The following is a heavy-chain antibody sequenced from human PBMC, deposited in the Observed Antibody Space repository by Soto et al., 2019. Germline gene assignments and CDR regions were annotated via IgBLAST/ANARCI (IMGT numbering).Heavy chain of an antibody. CDR2: ISSDGILK. J-gene: IGHJ6*02. CDR1: GFTFSAFG. D-gene: IGHD3-10*01. Sequence: GGSLRLSCAVSGFTFSAFGMHWARQAPGKGLEWVAIISSDGILKYYADSVKGRFTISRDTSKGALYLQMNSLTPEDTAVYYCAKDFKVSGGHYGSLNYYYGMDVWGQGTTVTVSS. CDR3: AKDFKVSGGHYGSLNYYYGMDV. V-gene: IGHV3-30*18.